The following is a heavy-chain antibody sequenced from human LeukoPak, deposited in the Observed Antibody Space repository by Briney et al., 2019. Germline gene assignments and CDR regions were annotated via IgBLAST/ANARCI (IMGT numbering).Heavy chain of an antibody. J-gene: IGHJ4*02. Sequence: KTSETLSLTCTVSGGSISSSSYYWGWIRQPSGKGLEWIGSIYYSGSTYYNPSLKSRVTISVDTSKNQFSLKLSSVTAADTAVYYCARNMPSGDYWGQGTLVTVSS. CDR2: IYYSGST. CDR1: GGSISSSSYY. CDR3: ARNMPSGDY. V-gene: IGHV4-39*01. D-gene: IGHD2-2*01.